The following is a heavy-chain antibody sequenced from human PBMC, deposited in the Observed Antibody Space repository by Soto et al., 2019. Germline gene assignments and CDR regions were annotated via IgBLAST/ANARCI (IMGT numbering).Heavy chain of an antibody. CDR3: TTLTVDTAMVTPDY. V-gene: IGHV3-15*01. CDR1: GFTCSNAW. J-gene: IGHJ4*02. D-gene: IGHD5-18*01. Sequence: GGSMRLSCAASGFTCSNAWMSWVRQAPGKGLEWVGRIKSKTDGGTTDYAAPVKGRFTISRDDSKNTLYLQMNSLKTEDTAVYYCTTLTVDTAMVTPDYWGQGTLVTVSS. CDR2: IKSKTDGGTT.